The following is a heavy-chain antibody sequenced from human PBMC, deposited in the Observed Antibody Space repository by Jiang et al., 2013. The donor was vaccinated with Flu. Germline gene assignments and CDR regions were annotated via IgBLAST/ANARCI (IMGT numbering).Heavy chain of an antibody. CDR1: GYTFTSYD. CDR2: MNPNSGNT. V-gene: IGHV1-8*01. Sequence: VQLVESGAEVKKPGASVKVSCKASGYTFTSYDINWVRQATGQGLEWMGWMNPNSGNTEKKTCTEVPGQSHHDQEHLHKHSLHELSSLRSEDTAVYYCARSYCSSTSCLGPGGDYWGQGTLVTVSS. J-gene: IGHJ4*02. D-gene: IGHD2-2*01. CDR3: ARSYCSSTSCLGPGGDY.